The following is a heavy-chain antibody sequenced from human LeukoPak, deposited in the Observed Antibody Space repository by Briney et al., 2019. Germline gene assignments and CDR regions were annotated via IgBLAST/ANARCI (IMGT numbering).Heavy chain of an antibody. Sequence: GGSLRLSCAASGFTFSSYWMHWVRQAPGKGLVWVSHINSDGSNTNYADYVKGRFTNSRDNAKNTLYLQLNSLRAEDTAVYYCAREVGHYYGMDVWGQGTTVTVSS. V-gene: IGHV3-74*01. CDR1: GFTFSSYW. J-gene: IGHJ6*02. D-gene: IGHD2-15*01. CDR3: AREVGHYYGMDV. CDR2: INSDGSNT.